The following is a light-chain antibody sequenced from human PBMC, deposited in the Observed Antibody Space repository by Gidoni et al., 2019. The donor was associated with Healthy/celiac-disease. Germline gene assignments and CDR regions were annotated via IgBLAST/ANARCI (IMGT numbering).Light chain of an antibody. V-gene: IGKV1-39*01. CDR1: QSISSY. CDR3: QQSYSTRWT. CDR2: AAS. J-gene: IGKJ1*01. Sequence: DIQMTQSPSSLSASVGERVTITCRESQSISSYLNLYQQKPGKAPKLLIDAASSLQSGVPSRFSGSGSVTVFTLTISSLQPEDFATYYCQQSYSTRWTFGQGPKVEIK.